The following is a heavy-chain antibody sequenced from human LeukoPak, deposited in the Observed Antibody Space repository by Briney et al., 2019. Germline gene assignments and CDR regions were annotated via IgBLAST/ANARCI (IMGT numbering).Heavy chain of an antibody. CDR2: VYYSGST. V-gene: IGHV4-59*12. Sequence: SETLSLTCTVSGGSISSYYWSWIRQPPGKGLEWIGYVYYSGSTNYNPSLKSRVTISVDTSKNQFSLKLSSVTAADTAVYYRARDRAGGYTAMDWGQGTLVTVSS. CDR3: ARDRAGGYTAMD. D-gene: IGHD5-18*01. CDR1: GGSISSYY. J-gene: IGHJ4*02.